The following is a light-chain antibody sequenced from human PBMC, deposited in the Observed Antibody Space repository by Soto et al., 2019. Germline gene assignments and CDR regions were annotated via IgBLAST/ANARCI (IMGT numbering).Light chain of an antibody. CDR3: SSYTSISTLYV. J-gene: IGLJ1*01. Sequence: VLTQPASVSGSPGQSITISCTGTNSDVGGYNYVSWYQQHPGKAPELMIYEVSHRPSGVSNRFSGSKSDNTASLTISGLQAEDEADYYCSSYTSISTLYVFGTGTKGTVL. CDR1: NSDVGGYNY. V-gene: IGLV2-14*01. CDR2: EVS.